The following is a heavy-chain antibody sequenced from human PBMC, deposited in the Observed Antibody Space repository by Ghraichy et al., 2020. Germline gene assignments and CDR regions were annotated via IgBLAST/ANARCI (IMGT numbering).Heavy chain of an antibody. Sequence: SQTLSLTCAVSGGSFRGYFWSWIRQPPGKGLEWIGEIDHIGSTNFNPSLRGRVTISLDTSRSQFSLRLNFLTAADTALYFCARGGYNWQHPYFDPWGQGTLVTVSS. J-gene: IGHJ5*02. V-gene: IGHV4-34*01. CDR3: ARGGYNWQHPYFDP. D-gene: IGHD1-20*01. CDR2: IDHIGST. CDR1: GGSFRGYF.